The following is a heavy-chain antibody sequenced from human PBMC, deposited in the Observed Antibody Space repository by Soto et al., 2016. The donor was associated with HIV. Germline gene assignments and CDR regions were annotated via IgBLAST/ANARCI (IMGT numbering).Heavy chain of an antibody. CDR2: IHYSGTA. CDR3: ARVDTCGVDCYDSSVITGYFDL. CDR1: GGSISSREYY. J-gene: IGHJ2*01. D-gene: IGHD2-21*01. V-gene: IGHV4-31*03. Sequence: QVHLQESGSGLVKPSQTLSLTCNVSGGSISSREYYWSWIRQHPGKGLEWIGHIHYSGTAHYNPSLKSRTVMSVDTSENQFSLKLGSVTAADTAIYYCARVDTCGVDCYDSSVITGYFDLWGLAPGHGLF.